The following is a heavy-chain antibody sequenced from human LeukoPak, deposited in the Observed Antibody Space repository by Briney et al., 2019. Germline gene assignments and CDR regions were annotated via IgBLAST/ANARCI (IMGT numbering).Heavy chain of an antibody. Sequence: TPSETLSLTCTVSGGSISSGSYYWRWIRQPAGKGLEWIGRIYTSGSTNYTPSLKSRVTISVDTSKNQFSLKLSSVTAADTAVYYCAREAGYYYDSSGRRSDYWGQGTLVTVSS. V-gene: IGHV4-61*02. CDR1: GGSISSGSYY. J-gene: IGHJ4*02. D-gene: IGHD3-22*01. CDR3: AREAGYYYDSSGRRSDY. CDR2: IYTSGST.